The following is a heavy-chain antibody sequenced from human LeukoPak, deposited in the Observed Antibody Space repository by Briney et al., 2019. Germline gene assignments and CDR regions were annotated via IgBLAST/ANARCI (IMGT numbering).Heavy chain of an antibody. J-gene: IGHJ6*03. Sequence: ASVKVSCKASGYTFTGYYMHWVRQAPGQGLEWMGRINPNSGGTNYAQKFQGRVTMTRDASISTAYMELSRLRSDDTAVYYCARNSGLCYYMDVWGKGTTVTVSS. V-gene: IGHV1-2*06. CDR1: GYTFTGYY. CDR2: INPNSGGT. CDR3: ARNSGLCYYMDV. D-gene: IGHD3-10*01.